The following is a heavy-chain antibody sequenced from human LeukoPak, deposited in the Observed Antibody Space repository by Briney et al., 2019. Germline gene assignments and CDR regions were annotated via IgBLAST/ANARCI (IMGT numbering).Heavy chain of an antibody. Sequence: GASVKVSCKASGYTFTDYYMHWVRQAPGQGLEWLGWINPNSGGTNYAQKFQGRVTMTRDTSISTAYMELSRLRSDDTAVYYCAGEYYDSSAYNQEAIDYWGQGTLVTVSS. D-gene: IGHD3-22*01. CDR3: AGEYYDSSAYNQEAIDY. J-gene: IGHJ4*02. V-gene: IGHV1-2*02. CDR2: INPNSGGT. CDR1: GYTFTDYY.